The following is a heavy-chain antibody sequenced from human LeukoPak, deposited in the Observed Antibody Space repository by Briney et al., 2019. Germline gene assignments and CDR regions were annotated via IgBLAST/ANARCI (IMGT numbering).Heavy chain of an antibody. CDR2: INPNSGGT. Sequence: GASVKVSCKASGYTFTGYYMHWVRQAPGQGLEWMGWINPNSGGTNYAQKFQGRVTMTRDTSISTAYMELSRLRSDDTAVYYCARDIPYGGNPRRFDPWGQGTLVTISS. V-gene: IGHV1-2*02. CDR3: ARDIPYGGNPRRFDP. J-gene: IGHJ5*02. D-gene: IGHD2-15*01. CDR1: GYTFTGYY.